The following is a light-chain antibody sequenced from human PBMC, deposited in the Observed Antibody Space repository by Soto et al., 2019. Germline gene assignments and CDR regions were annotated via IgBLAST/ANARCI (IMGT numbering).Light chain of an antibody. J-gene: IGLJ2*01. CDR2: EVS. V-gene: IGLV2-8*01. Sequence: QSALTQPPSASGSPGQSVTISCTGTSSDVGGYNYVSWYQQHPGKAPKLMIYEVSKRPSGVPHRFSGSKSGNTASLTVSGRQAEDEADYYCTSYAGSNNFVVFGGGTKLTVL. CDR1: SSDVGGYNY. CDR3: TSYAGSNNFVV.